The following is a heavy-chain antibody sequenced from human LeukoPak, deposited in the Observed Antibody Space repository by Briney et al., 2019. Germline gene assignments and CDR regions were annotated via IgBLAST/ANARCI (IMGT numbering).Heavy chain of an antibody. CDR2: ISAYNGNT. J-gene: IGHJ4*02. CDR3: TRACYCSGGSCYLDY. D-gene: IGHD2-15*01. CDR1: GFMFTSYG. V-gene: IGHV1-18*01. Sequence: ASVKVSCKASGFMFTSYGISWVRQAPGQGLEWMGWISAYNGNTNYAQKVQGRVTMTTDTSTSTAYMELRSLRSDDTAVYYCTRACYCSGGSCYLDYWGQGTLVTVSS.